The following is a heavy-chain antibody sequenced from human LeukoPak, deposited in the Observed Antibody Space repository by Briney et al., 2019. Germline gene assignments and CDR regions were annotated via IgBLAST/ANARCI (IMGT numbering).Heavy chain of an antibody. Sequence: GRSLRLSCAASGFTFDDYGMSWVRQAPGKGLEWVSGINWNGGSTGYADSVKGRFTISRDNAKNSLYLQMNSLRAEDTALYYCAGSSGWYSYFDYWGQGTLVTVSS. J-gene: IGHJ4*02. CDR1: GFTFDDYG. CDR2: INWNGGST. V-gene: IGHV3-20*04. D-gene: IGHD6-19*01. CDR3: AGSSGWYSYFDY.